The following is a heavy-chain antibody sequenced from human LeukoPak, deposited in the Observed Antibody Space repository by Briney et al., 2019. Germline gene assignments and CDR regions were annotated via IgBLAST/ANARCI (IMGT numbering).Heavy chain of an antibody. CDR2: IYSGGST. CDR1: GFTVSSNY. V-gene: IGHV3-53*01. CDR3: AREWSRGGMDV. J-gene: IGHJ6*02. D-gene: IGHD2-15*01. Sequence: PGGSLRLYCAASGFTVSSNYMSWVRQAPGKGLERVSVIYSGGSTYYADSVKGRFTISRDNSKNTLYLQMNSLRAEDTAVYYCAREWSRGGMDVWGQGTTVTVSS.